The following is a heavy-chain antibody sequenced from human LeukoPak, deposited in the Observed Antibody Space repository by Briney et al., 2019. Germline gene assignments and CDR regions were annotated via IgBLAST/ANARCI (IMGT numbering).Heavy chain of an antibody. Sequence: PGGSLRLSCAASGFTFSSYWMHWVRQAPGKGLVWASRINSDGSSTSYADSVKGRFTISRDNAKNTLYLQMNSLRAEDTAVYYCARDQGYYDFWSGYYSSWGQGTLVTVSS. V-gene: IGHV3-74*01. CDR1: GFTFSSYW. CDR3: ARDQGYYDFWSGYYSS. CDR2: INSDGSST. D-gene: IGHD3-3*01. J-gene: IGHJ5*02.